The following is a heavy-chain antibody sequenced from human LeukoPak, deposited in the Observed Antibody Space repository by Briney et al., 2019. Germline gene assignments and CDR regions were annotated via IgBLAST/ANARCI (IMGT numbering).Heavy chain of an antibody. V-gene: IGHV3-23*01. CDR2: ISGSGGST. CDR1: GFTFSSYA. CDR3: AKAVGSSWHQDGFDP. D-gene: IGHD6-13*01. Sequence: GGSLRLSCAASGFTFSSYAMSWVRQAPGKGLEWVSAISGSGGSTYYADSVKGRFTTSRDNSKNTLYLQMNSLRAEDTAVYYCAKAVGSSWHQDGFDPWGQGTLVTVSS. J-gene: IGHJ5*02.